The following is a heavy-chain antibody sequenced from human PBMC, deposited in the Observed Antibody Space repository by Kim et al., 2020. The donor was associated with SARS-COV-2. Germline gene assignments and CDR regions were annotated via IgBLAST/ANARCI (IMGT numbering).Heavy chain of an antibody. CDR2: ISGRGGGT. J-gene: IGHJ3*01. V-gene: IGHV3-23*01. Sequence: ISGRGGGTYFAASVKGRFTISRDNSKNTLYLQMNSLRAEDTAVYYCAKDSWGQGTMVTVSS. CDR3: AKDS.